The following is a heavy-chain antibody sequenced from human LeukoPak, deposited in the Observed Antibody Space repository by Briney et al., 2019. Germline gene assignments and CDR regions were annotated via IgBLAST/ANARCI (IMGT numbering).Heavy chain of an antibody. CDR1: VGTFCSDV. Sequence: SVKVSRKASVGTFCSDVISWVRHTPGQGLEWMRGIIPICATANYAQKVQGRVTIIANASTSTAYMELSSLRSEDTAVSYWARDSRPYGPSGANWFDPWGQGTLVTVSS. J-gene: IGHJ5*02. CDR2: IIPICATA. D-gene: IGHD3-10*01. V-gene: IGHV1-69*13. CDR3: ARDSRPYGPSGANWFDP.